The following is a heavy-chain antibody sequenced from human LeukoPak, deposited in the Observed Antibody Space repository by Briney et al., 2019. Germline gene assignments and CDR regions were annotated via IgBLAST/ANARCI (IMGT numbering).Heavy chain of an antibody. J-gene: IGHJ6*02. Sequence: GGFLRLSCAASGFTVSNNYMSWVRQAPGKGLEWVALIYSGGSTYHADFVKGRFTISRDNSKNTLYLQMSSLRAEDTAVYYCAGFSHKGVWGQGTTVTVSS. CDR1: GFTVSNNY. CDR3: AGFSHKGV. V-gene: IGHV3-66*01. CDR2: IYSGGST.